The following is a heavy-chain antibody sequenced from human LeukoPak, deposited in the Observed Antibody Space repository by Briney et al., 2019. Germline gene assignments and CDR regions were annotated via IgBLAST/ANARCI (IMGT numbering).Heavy chain of an antibody. CDR3: ASTYSSGWYYYFDY. J-gene: IGHJ4*02. Sequence: GASVKVSCKASGYTFTSYDINWVRQAPGQGLEWMGWINPNSGGTNYAQKFQGRVTMTRDTSISTAYMELSRLRSDDTAVYYCASTYSSGWYYYFDYWGQGTLVTVSS. D-gene: IGHD6-19*01. CDR2: INPNSGGT. CDR1: GYTFTSYD. V-gene: IGHV1-2*02.